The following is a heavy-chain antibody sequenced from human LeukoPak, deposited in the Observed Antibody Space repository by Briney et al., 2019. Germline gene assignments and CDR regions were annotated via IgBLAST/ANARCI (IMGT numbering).Heavy chain of an antibody. CDR3: ARDRSGPFLFDY. CDR2: IYHSRST. CDR1: GYSITSGYY. V-gene: IGHV4-38-2*02. Sequence: SETLSLTCTVSGYSITSGYYWGWIRQPPGKGLEFIGNIYHSRSTYYNPSLKSRVTISVDTSKNQFSLKLSSVTAADTAVYYCARDRSGPFLFDYWGQGALVTVSA. J-gene: IGHJ4*02.